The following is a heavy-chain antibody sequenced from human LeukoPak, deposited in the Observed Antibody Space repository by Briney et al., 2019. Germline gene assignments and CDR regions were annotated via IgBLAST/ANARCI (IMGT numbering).Heavy chain of an antibody. J-gene: IGHJ4*02. Sequence: SETLSLTCAVYGGSFSGYYWSWIRQPPGKGLEWIGGINHSGSTNYNPSLKSRVTISVDTSKNQFSLKLSSVTAADTAVYYCGSSGYYYGFDYWGQGTLVTVSS. V-gene: IGHV4-34*01. CDR1: GGSFSGYY. CDR3: GSSGYYYGFDY. CDR2: INHSGST. D-gene: IGHD3-22*01.